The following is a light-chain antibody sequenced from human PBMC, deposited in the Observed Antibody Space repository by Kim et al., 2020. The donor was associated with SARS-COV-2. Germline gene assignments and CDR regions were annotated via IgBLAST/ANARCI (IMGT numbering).Light chain of an antibody. J-gene: IGLJ1*01. CDR1: SSDVGGYNY. CDR3: SSYTSSSISYV. CDR2: DVS. Sequence: QSVLTQPASVSGSPGQSITISCTGTSSDVGGYNYVSWYQQHPGKAPKLMIYDVSKRPSGVSNRFSGSKSGNTASLTISGLQAEDEADYYCSSYTSSSISYVFGTGNKVTVL. V-gene: IGLV2-14*01.